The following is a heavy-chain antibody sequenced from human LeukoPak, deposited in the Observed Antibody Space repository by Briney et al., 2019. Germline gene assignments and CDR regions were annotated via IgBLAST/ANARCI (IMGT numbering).Heavy chain of an antibody. CDR2: INHSGST. D-gene: IGHD6-13*01. Sequence: GSLRLSCAASGFTVSSNYMSWVRQPPGKGLEWIGEINHSGSTNYNPSLKSRVTISVDTSKNRFSLKLSSVTAADTAVYYCASKTTTNSSPIDYWGQGTLVTVSS. V-gene: IGHV4-34*01. CDR1: GFTVSSNY. J-gene: IGHJ4*02. CDR3: ASKTTTNSSPIDY.